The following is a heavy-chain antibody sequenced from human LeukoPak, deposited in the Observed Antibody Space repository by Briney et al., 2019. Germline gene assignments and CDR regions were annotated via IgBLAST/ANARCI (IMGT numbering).Heavy chain of an antibody. CDR3: AKAPSRIAVAANLYAFDI. CDR1: GYTFTSYD. D-gene: IGHD6-19*01. J-gene: IGHJ3*02. V-gene: IGHV1-8*01. CDR2: MNPNSGNT. Sequence: ASVKVSCKASGYTFTSYDINWVRQATGQGLEWMGWMNPNSGNTGYAQKFQGRVTMTRNTSISTAYMELSSLRAEDTAVYYCAKAPSRIAVAANLYAFDIWGQGTMVTVSS.